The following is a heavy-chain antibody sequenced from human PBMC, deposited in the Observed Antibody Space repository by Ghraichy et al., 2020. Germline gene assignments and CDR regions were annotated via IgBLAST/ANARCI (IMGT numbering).Heavy chain of an antibody. Sequence: GALRLSCAASGFTFSSYWMHWVRQAPGKGLLWVSRINSDGSSTTYADSVKGRFTISRDNAKNTLYLQMNSLRAEDTAVYYCARGGLEHLAFDIWGQGTIITVSS. V-gene: IGHV3-74*03. CDR1: GFTFSSYW. J-gene: IGHJ3*02. CDR2: INSDGSST. CDR3: ARGGLEHLAFDI.